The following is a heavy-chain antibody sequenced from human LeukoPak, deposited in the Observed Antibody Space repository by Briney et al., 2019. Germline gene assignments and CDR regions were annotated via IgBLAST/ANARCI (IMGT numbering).Heavy chain of an antibody. V-gene: IGHV3-23*01. Sequence: GGSLRLSCAASAFTFSSYAMSWVRQAPGKGLEWVSAISAGADSTYYADSVQGRFTISRDNSKNTLFLQMSGLRAEDTAVYFCARGAYGYYDSLGQGTLVTVSS. CDR1: AFTFSSYA. D-gene: IGHD4-17*01. J-gene: IGHJ5*01. CDR3: ARGAYGYYDS. CDR2: ISAGADST.